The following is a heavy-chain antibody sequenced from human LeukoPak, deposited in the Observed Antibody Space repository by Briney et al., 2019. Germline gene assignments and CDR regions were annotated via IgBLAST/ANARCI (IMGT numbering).Heavy chain of an antibody. D-gene: IGHD3-22*01. CDR2: ISGYGGTT. CDR1: EFTFSNYA. J-gene: IGHJ4*02. CDR3: AKADDYYDTSGYFSFDS. Sequence: GRSLRLSCAASEFTFSNYAMSWVRQAPGKGLEWVSTISGYGGTTYFADSVKGRFTISRDNSKNTLYLQMNSLTAEDTAVYYCAKADDYYDTSGYFSFDSWGQGTLVTVSS. V-gene: IGHV3-23*01.